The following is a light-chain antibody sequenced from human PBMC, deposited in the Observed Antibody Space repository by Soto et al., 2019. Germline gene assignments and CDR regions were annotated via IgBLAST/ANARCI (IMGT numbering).Light chain of an antibody. J-gene: IGKJ1*01. CDR1: QSLLHSDGYNY. CDR2: LGS. Sequence: DIVMTQSPLSLPVTPGEPASISCRSSQSLLHSDGYNYLDWYLQKPGQSPQLLICLGSNRASGVPDRFSGSGSGTDFTLTISRVEAEDFGVYYCQQYNNCPWTFAQGTKVEIK. V-gene: IGKV2-28*01. CDR3: QQYNNCPWT.